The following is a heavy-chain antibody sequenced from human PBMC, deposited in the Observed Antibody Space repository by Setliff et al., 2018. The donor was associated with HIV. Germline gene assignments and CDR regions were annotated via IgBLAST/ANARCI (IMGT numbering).Heavy chain of an antibody. CDR1: GYSISSGYY. J-gene: IGHJ4*02. D-gene: IGHD6-19*01. V-gene: IGHV4-38-2*02. CDR2: IYQTGST. CDR3: GRQAWDHQSSGYFVDY. Sequence: SETLSLTCTVSGYSISSGYYWGWIRQPPGKGLEWIGSIYQTGSTNYNPYLKSRVTVSLDMSKNQFSLKLTSVTAADTAVYYCGRQAWDHQSSGYFVDYWGQGTLVTVSS.